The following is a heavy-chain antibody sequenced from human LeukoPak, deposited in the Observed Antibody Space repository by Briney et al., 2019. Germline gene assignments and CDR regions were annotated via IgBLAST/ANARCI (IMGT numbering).Heavy chain of an antibody. V-gene: IGHV3-11*01. D-gene: IGHD3-22*01. CDR2: ISSSGSTI. J-gene: IGHJ4*02. CDR1: GFTFSDYY. CDR3: ASYYDSSGYYYGYFDY. Sequence: GGSLRLSCAASGFTFSDYYMSWIRQAPGKGLEWVSYISSSGSTIYYADSVKGRFTISRDNAKNSLYLQMNSLRAEDTAVYYCASYYDSSGYYYGYFDYWGQGTLVTVSS.